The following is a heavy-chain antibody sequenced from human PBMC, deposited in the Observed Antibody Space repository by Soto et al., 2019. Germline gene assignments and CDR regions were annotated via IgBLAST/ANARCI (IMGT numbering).Heavy chain of an antibody. CDR1: GFTFDDYA. J-gene: IGHJ3*02. CDR3: AKDQGTTAFDI. V-gene: IGHV3-9*01. CDR2: ISWNSGSI. D-gene: IGHD1-7*01. Sequence: GGSLRLSCAASGFTFDDYAMHWVRQAPGKGLEWVSGISWNSGSIGYADSVKGRFTISRDNAKNSLYLQMNSLRAEDTALYYCAKDQGTTAFDICGQGTMVTVSS.